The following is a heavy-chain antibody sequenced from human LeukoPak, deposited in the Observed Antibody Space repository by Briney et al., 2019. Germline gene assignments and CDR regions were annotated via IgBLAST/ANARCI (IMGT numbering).Heavy chain of an antibody. CDR1: GGSISSSSYY. CDR2: NYYSGST. D-gene: IGHD1-1*01. CDR3: AIALRGEGTYYYYYMDV. J-gene: IGHJ6*03. V-gene: IGHV4-39*07. Sequence: SETLSLTCTVSGGSISSSSYYWGWLRQPPGKGLEWIVSNYYSGSTYSNPSLKCRVAISLETSKNQFSLKLNSVTAADTAVYYCAIALRGEGTYYYYYMDVWGKGTTVTVSS.